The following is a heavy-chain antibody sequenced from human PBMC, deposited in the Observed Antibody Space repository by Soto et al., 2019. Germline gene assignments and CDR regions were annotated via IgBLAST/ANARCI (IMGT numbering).Heavy chain of an antibody. Sequence: ASVKVSCKASGYTFTSYYMPWVRQAPGQGLEWMGILNPSGGSTSSAQKFQGRVTMTRDTSTSTVYMELSSLRSEDTAVYYRARANRVHDALDIWGQGTMVTVSS. J-gene: IGHJ3*02. CDR2: LNPSGGST. D-gene: IGHD1-1*01. V-gene: IGHV1-46*01. CDR3: ARANRVHDALDI. CDR1: GYTFTSYY.